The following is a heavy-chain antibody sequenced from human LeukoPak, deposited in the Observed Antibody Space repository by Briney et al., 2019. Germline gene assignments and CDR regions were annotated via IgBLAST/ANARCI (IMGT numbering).Heavy chain of an antibody. Sequence: GGSLRLSCTGSGFSFTKYAMHWVRQAPGEGLEWVAVISYDESKIYYADSVKGRFTISRDLSTNTLYLQMNSLTTEDTAMYFCARRPVAAEYFQHWGQGTLVTVSS. CDR1: GFSFTKYA. J-gene: IGHJ1*01. CDR2: ISYDESKI. V-gene: IGHV3-30*03. D-gene: IGHD6-25*01. CDR3: ARRPVAAEYFQH.